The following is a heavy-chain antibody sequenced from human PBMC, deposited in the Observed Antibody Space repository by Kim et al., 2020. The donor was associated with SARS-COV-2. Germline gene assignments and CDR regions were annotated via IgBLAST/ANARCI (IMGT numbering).Heavy chain of an antibody. V-gene: IGHV1-8*01. D-gene: IGHD5-12*01. Sequence: ASVKVSCKASGYTFTSYDINWVRQATGQGLEWMGWMNPNSGNTGYAQKFQGRVTMTRYTSISTAYMELSSLRSEDTAVYYCARVPLGGYDAGGVVYYYGMDVWGQGTTVTVSS. CDR3: ARVPLGGYDAGGVVYYYGMDV. CDR1: GYTFTSYD. J-gene: IGHJ6*02. CDR2: MNPNSGNT.